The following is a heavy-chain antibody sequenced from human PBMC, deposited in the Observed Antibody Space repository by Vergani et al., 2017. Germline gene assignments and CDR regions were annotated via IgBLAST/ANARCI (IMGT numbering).Heavy chain of an antibody. CDR1: GGSISSYY. Sequence: QVQLQESGPGLVKPSETLSLTCTVSGGSISSYYWSWIRQPPGKGLEWIGYIYYSGSTNYNPSLKSRVTISVDTSKNQFSLKLSSVTAADTAVYYCARGNTAMVSGEDVWGKGTTVTVSS. J-gene: IGHJ6*04. CDR3: ARGNTAMVSGEDV. V-gene: IGHV4-59*01. D-gene: IGHD5-18*01. CDR2: IYYSGST.